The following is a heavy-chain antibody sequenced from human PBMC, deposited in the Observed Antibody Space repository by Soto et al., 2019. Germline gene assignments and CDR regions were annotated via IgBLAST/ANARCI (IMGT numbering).Heavy chain of an antibody. D-gene: IGHD3-22*01. CDR2: ISYDGSNK. V-gene: IGHV3-30-3*01. CDR1: GFTFSSYA. J-gene: IGHJ4*02. CDR3: ARDLDYDSSGSLDY. Sequence: QVQLVESGGGVVQPGRSLRLSCAASGFTFSSYAMHWVRQAPGKGLEWVAVISYDGSNKYYADSVKGRFIISRDNSKNTLYLQMNSLRAEDTAVYYCARDLDYDSSGSLDYWGQGTLVTVSS.